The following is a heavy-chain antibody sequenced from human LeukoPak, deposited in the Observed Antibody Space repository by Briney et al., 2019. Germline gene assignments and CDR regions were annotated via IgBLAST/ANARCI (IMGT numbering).Heavy chain of an antibody. J-gene: IGHJ4*02. Sequence: SGRPLRLSCAASGFTFSNAWINWVRQAPGKGLEWVARIKTKSDGGTTDYTAPVKGRFTISRDDSKNTVYLQMNGLKTEDTAVYYCVSQYFDFWGQGTLVTVSS. CDR2: IKTKSDGGTT. CDR3: VSQYFDF. V-gene: IGHV3-15*01. CDR1: GFTFSNAW.